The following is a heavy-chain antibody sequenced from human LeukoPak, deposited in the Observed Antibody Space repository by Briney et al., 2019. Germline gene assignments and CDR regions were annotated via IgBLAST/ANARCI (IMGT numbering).Heavy chain of an antibody. CDR1: GFTFSSNS. V-gene: IGHV3-53*01. CDR2: IYSDNT. D-gene: IGHD1-7*01. J-gene: IGHJ3*02. CDR3: ARDNWNYGGNGFDI. Sequence: GGSLRLSCTVSGFTFSSNSMSWVRQAPGKGLEWVSSIYSDNTHYSDSVKGRFTISRDNAKNSLYLQMNGLRAEDMALYYCARDNWNYGGNGFDIWGQGTMVTVSS.